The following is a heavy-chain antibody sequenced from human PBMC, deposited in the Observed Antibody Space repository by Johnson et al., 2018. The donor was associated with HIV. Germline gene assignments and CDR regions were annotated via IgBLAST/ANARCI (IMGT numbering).Heavy chain of an antibody. Sequence: VQLVESGGGVVQPGRSLRLSCAASGFTFSSYAMHWVRQAPGKGLEWVAVISYDGSNKYYADSMKGRFTISRDNAKNTLYLQMNSLRAEDTAVYYCARDRPIAPFDIWGQGTMVTVSS. D-gene: IGHD3-22*01. CDR3: ARDRPIAPFDI. V-gene: IGHV3-30*04. CDR2: ISYDGSNK. J-gene: IGHJ3*02. CDR1: GFTFSSYA.